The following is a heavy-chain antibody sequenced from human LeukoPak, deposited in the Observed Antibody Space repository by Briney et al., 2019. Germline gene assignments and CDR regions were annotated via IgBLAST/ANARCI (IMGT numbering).Heavy chain of an antibody. CDR2: IYTSGST. CDR3: ARDGWVVVPAAPSYYMDV. D-gene: IGHD2-2*01. J-gene: IGHJ6*03. CDR1: GGSISSYY. Sequence: SETLSLTCTVSGGSISSYYWSWIRQPAGKGLEWIGRIYTSGSTNYNPSLKSRVTMSVDTSKNQFSLKLSSVTAADTAVYYCARDGWVVVPAAPSYYMDVWGKGTTVTVSS. V-gene: IGHV4-4*07.